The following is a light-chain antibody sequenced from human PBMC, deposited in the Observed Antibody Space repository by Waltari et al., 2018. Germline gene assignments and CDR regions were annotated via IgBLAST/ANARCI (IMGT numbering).Light chain of an antibody. CDR3: QQYNNWPPRGT. CDR2: GAS. CDR1: QSVSSN. V-gene: IGKV3-15*01. J-gene: IGKJ1*01. Sequence: GERATLSCRASQSVSSNLAWYQQKPGQAPRLLIYGASTRATGIPARFSGSGSGTEFTLTISSLQSEDFAVYYCQQYNNWPPRGTFGQGTKVEIK.